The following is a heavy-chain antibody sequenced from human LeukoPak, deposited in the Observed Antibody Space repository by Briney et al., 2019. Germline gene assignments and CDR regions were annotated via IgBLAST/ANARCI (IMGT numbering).Heavy chain of an antibody. D-gene: IGHD2-2*01. CDR3: ARWGRSTSTLQGPYYYYYMDV. V-gene: IGHV4-59*01. CDR1: GGSISSYY. J-gene: IGHJ6*03. CDR2: IYYSGST. Sequence: SETLSLTCTVSGGSISSYYWSWIRQPPGKGLEWIGYIYYSGSTNYNPSLKSRVTISVDTSKNQFSLKLSSVTAADTAVYYCARWGRSTSTLQGPYYYYYMDVWGKGTTATVSS.